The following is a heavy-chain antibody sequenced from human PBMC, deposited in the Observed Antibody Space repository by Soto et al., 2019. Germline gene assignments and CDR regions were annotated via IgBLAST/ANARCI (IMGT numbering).Heavy chain of an antibody. CDR2: IYYTGTT. J-gene: IGHJ4*02. V-gene: IGHV4-31*03. CDR3: AREDETSNYFDY. Sequence: QVQLQESGPGLVKPSQALSLICTVSGGSISSGGHYWSWIRQHPGKGLEWIGYIYYTGTTYYNPSLRSRLTISVDSSRNQFSLRLSSVTAADTAVYYCAREDETSNYFDYWGKGTLVTVSS. D-gene: IGHD2-2*01. CDR1: GGSISSGGHY.